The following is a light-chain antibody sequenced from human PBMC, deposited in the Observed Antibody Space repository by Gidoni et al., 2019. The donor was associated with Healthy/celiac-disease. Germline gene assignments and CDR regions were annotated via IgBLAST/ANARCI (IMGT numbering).Light chain of an antibody. V-gene: IGLV2-23*03. Sequence: QSALTQPAYVSGSPGQSITISCTGTSSDVGSYNLVSWYQQHPGKAPKLMLYEGSKRPSGVSNRFSGYNSGNTASLTISGRQAEDEADYYCCSYAGSSTVFGTGTKVTVL. J-gene: IGLJ1*01. CDR3: CSYAGSSTV. CDR1: SSDVGSYNL. CDR2: EGS.